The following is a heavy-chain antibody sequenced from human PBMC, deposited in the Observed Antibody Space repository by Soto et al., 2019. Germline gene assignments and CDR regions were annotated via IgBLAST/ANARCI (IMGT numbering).Heavy chain of an antibody. J-gene: IGHJ6*03. D-gene: IGHD4-17*01. CDR3: TRFYGDRLYYYMDV. Sequence: EVQLVESGGGLVQPGGSLKLSCAASGFTFSGSAMHWVRQASGKGLEWVGRIRSEANSYATAYAASVKGRFTISRDDSKNTAYLQMNSLKSEDAAVYYCTRFYGDRLYYYMDVWGKGTPVTVSS. CDR1: GFTFSGSA. CDR2: IRSEANSYAT. V-gene: IGHV3-73*01.